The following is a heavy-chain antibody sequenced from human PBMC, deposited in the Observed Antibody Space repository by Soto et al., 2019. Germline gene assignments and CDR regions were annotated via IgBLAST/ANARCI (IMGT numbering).Heavy chain of an antibody. CDR3: ARVTTLESHYYYMDV. CDR1: GGSISSTDDY. J-gene: IGHJ6*03. D-gene: IGHD2-21*02. Sequence: HLQLQESGPGLVKPSEILSLTCTVSGGSISSTDDYWGWIRQPPGKGLEWIGTIYYDGTTYYSPSLTSRVTISVDTSKNQFSLKLSSVTAADTAVYYCARVTTLESHYYYMDVWGKGTTVTVSS. CDR2: IYYDGTT. V-gene: IGHV4-39*01.